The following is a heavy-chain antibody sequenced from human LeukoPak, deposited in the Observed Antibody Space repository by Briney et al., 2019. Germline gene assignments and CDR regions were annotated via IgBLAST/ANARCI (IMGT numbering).Heavy chain of an antibody. D-gene: IGHD3-22*01. CDR2: IWYDGSNK. V-gene: IGHV3-33*01. Sequence: PGGSLRLSCAASGFTFSSQGMHWVRQAPGKGLEWVAVIWYDGSNKYYADSVKGRFTISRDNSKNTLYVQMNSLRAEDTAVYYCARDQNKGGKAYYDSSGYLTWGQGTLVTVSS. CDR3: ARDQNKGGKAYYDSSGYLT. J-gene: IGHJ1*01. CDR1: GFTFSSQG.